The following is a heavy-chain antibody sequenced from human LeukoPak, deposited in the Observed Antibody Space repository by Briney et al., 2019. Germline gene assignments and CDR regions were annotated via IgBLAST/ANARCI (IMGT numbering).Heavy chain of an antibody. CDR2: IYYSGST. Sequence: SETLSLTCTVSGGSISSGDYYWSWIRQPSGKGLEWIGYIYYSGSTYYNPSLKSRVTISVDTSKNQFSLKLSSVTAADTAVYYCATSGEGGHFDYWGQGTLVTVSS. D-gene: IGHD3-10*01. J-gene: IGHJ4*02. V-gene: IGHV4-30-4*01. CDR1: GGSISSGDYY. CDR3: ATSGEGGHFDY.